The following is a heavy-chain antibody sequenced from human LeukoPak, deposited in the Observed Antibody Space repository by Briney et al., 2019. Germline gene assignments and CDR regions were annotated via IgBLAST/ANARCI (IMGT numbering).Heavy chain of an antibody. Sequence: SETLSLTCAVYGESFSGYYWSWIRQPPGKGLEWIGEINHSGSTNYNPSLKSRVTISVDTSKNQFSLKLSSVTAADTAVYYCARRAPHYYDSSGYYHSYYFDYWGQGTLVTVSS. CDR3: ARRAPHYYDSSGYYHSYYFDY. CDR1: GESFSGYY. V-gene: IGHV4-34*01. CDR2: INHSGST. J-gene: IGHJ4*02. D-gene: IGHD3-22*01.